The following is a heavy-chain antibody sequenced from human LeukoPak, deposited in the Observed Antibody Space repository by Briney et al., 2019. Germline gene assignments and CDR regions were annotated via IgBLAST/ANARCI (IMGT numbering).Heavy chain of an antibody. J-gene: IGHJ6*02. CDR3: AREMSTTVLYYYYGMDV. V-gene: IGHV3-66*01. D-gene: IGHD3-10*01. CDR2: IYSGGST. Sequence: PGGSLRLSCAASGFTVSSNYMSWVRQAPGKGLEWVSVIYSGGSTYYADSVKGRFTISRDNSKNTLYLQMNSLRAEDTAVYYCAREMSTTVLYYYYGMDVWGQGTTVTVSS. CDR1: GFTVSSNY.